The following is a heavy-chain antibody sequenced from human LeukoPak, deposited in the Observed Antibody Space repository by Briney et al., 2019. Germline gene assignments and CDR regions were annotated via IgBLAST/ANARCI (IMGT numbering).Heavy chain of an antibody. V-gene: IGHV4-61*02. CDR3: ARDRDDYKYNWFDP. Sequence: PSETLSLTCTVSGGSISSGSYYWSWIRQPAGKGLEWIGRIYTSGSTNYNPSLKSRVTKSVDTSKNQFSLKLSSVTAADTAVYYCARDRDDYKYNWFDPWGQGTLVTVSS. J-gene: IGHJ5*02. CDR1: GGSISSGSYY. D-gene: IGHD5-24*01. CDR2: IYTSGST.